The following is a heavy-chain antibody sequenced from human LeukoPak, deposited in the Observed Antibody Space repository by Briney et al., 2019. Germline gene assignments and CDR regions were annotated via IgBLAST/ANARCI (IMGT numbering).Heavy chain of an antibody. V-gene: IGHV4-59*01. CDR1: GGSISSYY. J-gene: IGHJ5*02. Sequence: SETLSLTCTVSGGSISSYYWSWIRQPPGKGLEWIGYIYYSGSTNYNPSLKSRVTISVDTSKNQFSLKLSSVTAADTAAYYCARGSITKGWFDPWGQGTLVTVSS. CDR2: IYYSGST. CDR3: ARGSITKGWFDP. D-gene: IGHD3-10*01.